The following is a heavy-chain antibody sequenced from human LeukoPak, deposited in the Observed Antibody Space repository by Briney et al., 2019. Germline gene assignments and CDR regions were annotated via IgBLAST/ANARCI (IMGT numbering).Heavy chain of an antibody. J-gene: IGHJ5*02. CDR3: ARGDYGDYLASGLFDP. Sequence: PGGSLRLSCAPSGFTFSSYWMHWVRHAPGKGLVWVSRINGDGSTTRYADSGKGRFTISTDNAKNTLYLQMSSLRAEDTAVYYCARGDYGDYLASGLFDPWGQGVLVTVSS. D-gene: IGHD4-17*01. V-gene: IGHV3-74*01. CDR1: GFTFSSYW. CDR2: INGDGSTT.